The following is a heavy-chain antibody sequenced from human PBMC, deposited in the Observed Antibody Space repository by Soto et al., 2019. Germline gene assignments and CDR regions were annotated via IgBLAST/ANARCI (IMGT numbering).Heavy chain of an antibody. D-gene: IGHD2-15*01. J-gene: IGHJ3*01. CDR3: VRDDMWAFDF. CDR2: ISIGSGSI. CDR1: GFSFSNYA. V-gene: IGHV3-48*02. Sequence: EVQLVESGGGLVQPGGSRRVSCAASGFSFSNYAMNWVRQAPGKGLGWVSYISIGSGSIFYADSVKGRFTISRDDAKNSLYMQMNTLRDEDTSVYYCVRDDMWAFDFWGQGTMVTVSS.